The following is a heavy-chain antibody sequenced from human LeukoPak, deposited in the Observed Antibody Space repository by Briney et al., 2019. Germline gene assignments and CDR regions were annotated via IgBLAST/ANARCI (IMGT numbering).Heavy chain of an antibody. V-gene: IGHV3-9*01. CDR1: GFTFDDYA. D-gene: IGHD3-16*02. J-gene: IGHJ1*01. CDR2: ISWSSGSI. CDR3: AKDVSLSSAEYLHH. Sequence: PGRSLRLSCAASGFTFDDYAMHWVRQAPGKGLEWVSGISWSSGSIGYADSVKGRFTISRDNAKNSLFLQMNSLRPEDTAFYYCAKDVSLSSAEYLHHWGQGTLVTVSS.